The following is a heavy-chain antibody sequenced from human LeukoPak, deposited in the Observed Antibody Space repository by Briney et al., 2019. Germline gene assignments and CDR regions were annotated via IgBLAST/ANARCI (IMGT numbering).Heavy chain of an antibody. Sequence: GESLKISCKGSGYSFTSYWIGWVRQMPGKGLEGMGIIYPGDSDTRYSPSFQGQVTISADKSISNAYLQWSSLKASDTAMYYCARSVSGYCSGGSCYGGFGYWGQGTLVTVSS. CDR2: IYPGDSDT. D-gene: IGHD2-15*01. CDR1: GYSFTSYW. CDR3: ARSVSGYCSGGSCYGGFGY. V-gene: IGHV5-51*01. J-gene: IGHJ4*02.